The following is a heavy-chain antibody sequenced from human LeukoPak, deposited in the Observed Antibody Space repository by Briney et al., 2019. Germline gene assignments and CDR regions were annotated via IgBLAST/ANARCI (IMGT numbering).Heavy chain of an antibody. D-gene: IGHD2-21*02. CDR3: AREAYCGGDCLGQGYMDV. V-gene: IGHV1-69*06. CDR2: IIPIFGTA. J-gene: IGHJ6*03. CDR1: GGTFSSYA. Sequence: GASVKVSCKASGGTFSSYAISWVRQAPGQGLEWMGGIIPIFGTANYAQKFQGRVTITADKSTSTAYMEPSSLRSEDTAVYYGAREAYCGGDCLGQGYMDVWGKGTTVTVSS.